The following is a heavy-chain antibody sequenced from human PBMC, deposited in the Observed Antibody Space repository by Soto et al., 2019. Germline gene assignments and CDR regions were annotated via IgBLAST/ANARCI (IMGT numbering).Heavy chain of an antibody. CDR2: ISYDGSNK. J-gene: IGHJ4*02. V-gene: IGHV3-30-3*01. CDR3: ARDGGFLEWLLYY. D-gene: IGHD3-3*01. Sequence: GGSLRLSCAASGFTFSSYAMHWVRQAPGKGLEWVAVISYDGSNKYYADSVKGRFTISRDNSKNTLYLQMNSLRAEDTAVYYCARDGGFLEWLLYYWGQGTLVTVSS. CDR1: GFTFSSYA.